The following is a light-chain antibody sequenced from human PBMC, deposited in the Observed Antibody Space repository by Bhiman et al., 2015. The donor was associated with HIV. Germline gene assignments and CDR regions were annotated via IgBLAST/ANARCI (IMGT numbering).Light chain of an antibody. CDR3: SSYSSTTAPLYV. CDR1: SSDVGGYNY. CDR2: DVS. Sequence: QSALTQPASVSGSPGQSITISCTETSSDVGGYNYVSWYQQHPGKAPKVIIYDVSNRPSGVSNRFSGSKSGNTASLTISGLQSEDEADYFCSSYSSTTAPLYVFGTGTKVTVL. V-gene: IGLV2-14*03. J-gene: IGLJ1*01.